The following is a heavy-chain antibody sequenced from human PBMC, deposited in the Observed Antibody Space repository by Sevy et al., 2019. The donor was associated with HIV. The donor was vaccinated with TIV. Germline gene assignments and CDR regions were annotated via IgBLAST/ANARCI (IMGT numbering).Heavy chain of an antibody. Sequence: GGSLRLSCAASGVSFSNAWMNWVRQAPGKGLEWVGHIKCTIDGGPTPRYAAPVSDRFPISKDYSSDTLYVHLQMNSLRTDDTAVYYCTTDPAPCSDTSTYNCLCPDAYWGQGTLVTVSS. CDR3: TTDPAPCSDTSTYNCLCPDAY. D-gene: IGHD1-20*01. CDR2: IKCTIDGGPTP. V-gene: IGHV3-15*07. CDR1: GVSFSNAW. J-gene: IGHJ4*02.